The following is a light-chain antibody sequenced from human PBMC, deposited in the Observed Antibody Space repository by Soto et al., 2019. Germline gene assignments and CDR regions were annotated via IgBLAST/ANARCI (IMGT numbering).Light chain of an antibody. V-gene: IGLV2-14*01. Sequence: QSVMTQPACVSGSPGQSIAISCTGSSSDVGIYNYVSWYQQNPGKVPKLIIYEVSNRPSGVSNRFSGSKSGNTASLTISGLQAEDEADYYCSSYTTSSARVFGTGTKVTVL. J-gene: IGLJ1*01. CDR1: SSDVGIYNY. CDR2: EVS. CDR3: SSYTTSSARV.